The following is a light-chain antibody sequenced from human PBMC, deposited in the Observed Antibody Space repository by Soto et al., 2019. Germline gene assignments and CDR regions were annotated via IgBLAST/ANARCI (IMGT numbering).Light chain of an antibody. CDR2: DTS. Sequence: EIVLTQSPATLSLSPGERDTLSCRASQSVSSYLAWYQQKRGRAPSLLIYDTSNRATGIPARFSGSGSGTDFTLTISSLEPEDFAVYSCQQRSNWLTFGGGTKVEIK. J-gene: IGKJ4*01. CDR3: QQRSNWLT. V-gene: IGKV3-11*01. CDR1: QSVSSY.